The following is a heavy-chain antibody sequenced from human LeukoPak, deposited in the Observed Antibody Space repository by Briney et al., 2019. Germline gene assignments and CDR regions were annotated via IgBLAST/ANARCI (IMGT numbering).Heavy chain of an antibody. J-gene: IGHJ6*03. CDR3: VVRGSEDYYYYYMDV. CDR1: GYSFTSYW. CDR2: IYPGDSDT. Sequence: GESLKISCKGSGYSFTSYWIGWVRQMPGKGLEWMGIIYPGDSDTRYSPSFQGQVTTSADKSISTAYLQWSSLKASDTAMYYSVVRGSEDYYYYYMDVWGKGTTVTVSS. D-gene: IGHD3-16*02. V-gene: IGHV5-51*01.